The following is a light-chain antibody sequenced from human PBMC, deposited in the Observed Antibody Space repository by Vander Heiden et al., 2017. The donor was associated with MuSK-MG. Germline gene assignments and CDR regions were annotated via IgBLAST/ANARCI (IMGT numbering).Light chain of an antibody. Sequence: SYELTQPPSVSVSPGQTASITCSGDKLGDKYACWYQQKPDQSPVLVIYQDSKRPSGIPERFSGSNSGNTATLTISGTQAMEEADYYCQAWDSSTGGVFGGGTKLTVL. CDR1: KLGDKY. CDR2: QDS. CDR3: QAWDSSTGGV. J-gene: IGLJ2*01. V-gene: IGLV3-1*01.